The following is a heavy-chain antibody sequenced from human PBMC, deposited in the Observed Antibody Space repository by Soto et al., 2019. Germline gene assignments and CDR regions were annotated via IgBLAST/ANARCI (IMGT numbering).Heavy chain of an antibody. D-gene: IGHD2-21*02. CDR1: GFTFSSYN. CDR3: AREVGTCYYHYGMDV. Sequence: QVQLVESGGGVVQPGRSLRLSCAASGFTFSSYNMEWVRQAPGKGLEWVTVISFDGSNKYYADSVQGRFTISRDNSKNTVYLEMNSLTPEDTAVYYCAREVGTCYYHYGMDVWGQGTTVTVAS. J-gene: IGHJ6*02. CDR2: ISFDGSNK. V-gene: IGHV3-30-3*01.